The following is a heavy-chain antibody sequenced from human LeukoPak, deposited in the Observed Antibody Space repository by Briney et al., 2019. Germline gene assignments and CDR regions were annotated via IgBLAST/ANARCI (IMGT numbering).Heavy chain of an antibody. J-gene: IGHJ3*02. V-gene: IGHV1-2*02. CDR3: ARSTGTIFGVVPGAFDI. Sequence: ASVKVSCKASGYTFTGYYMHWVRQAPGQGLEWMGWINPNSGGTNYAQKFQGGVTMTRDASISTAYMELSRLRSDDTAVYYCARSTGTIFGVVPGAFDIWGQGTMVTVSS. D-gene: IGHD3-3*01. CDR1: GYTFTGYY. CDR2: INPNSGGT.